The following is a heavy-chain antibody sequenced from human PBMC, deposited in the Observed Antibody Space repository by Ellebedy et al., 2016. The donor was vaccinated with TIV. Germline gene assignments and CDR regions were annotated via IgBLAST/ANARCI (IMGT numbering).Heavy chain of an antibody. CDR2: ISNTGGSK. Sequence: GESLKISCAASGFTFSTYSMYWVRQAPGKGLVWVSRISNTGGSKTYADSVKGRFTISRDNAKSTLYLQMNTLRAEDTAVYYCATDQAGGSGIDYWGQGTLVTVSS. CDR3: ATDQAGGSGIDY. J-gene: IGHJ4*02. CDR1: GFTFSTYS. D-gene: IGHD3-10*01. V-gene: IGHV3-74*01.